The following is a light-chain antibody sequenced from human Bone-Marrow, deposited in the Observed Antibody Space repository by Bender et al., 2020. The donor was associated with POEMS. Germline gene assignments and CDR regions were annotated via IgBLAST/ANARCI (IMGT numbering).Light chain of an antibody. V-gene: IGLV2-14*01. CDR3: QSYDNSLGGWV. J-gene: IGLJ3*02. CDR2: DVS. Sequence: QSALTQPASVSGSPGQSITISCTGTSSDVGGYNYVCWYQQPPGTAPKLVIYDVSNRPSGVPDRFSGSKSGNTASLTISGLQAEDEGDYYCQSYDNSLGGWVFGGGTKLTVL. CDR1: SSDVGGYNY.